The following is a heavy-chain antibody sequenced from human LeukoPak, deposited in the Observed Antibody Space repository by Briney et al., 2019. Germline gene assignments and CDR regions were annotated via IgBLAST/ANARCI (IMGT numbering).Heavy chain of an antibody. CDR2: INPNSGGT. CDR3: ARGLYSSGWYDY. CDR1: GYTFTGYY. J-gene: IGHJ4*02. D-gene: IGHD6-19*01. Sequence: ASVKVSCKASGYTFTGYYMHWVRQAPGQGLEWMGWINPNSGGTNYAQKFQGRVTMTRDTSISTAYMELTRLRSEDTAVYWCARGLYSSGWYDYWGQGTLVTVSS. V-gene: IGHV1-2*02.